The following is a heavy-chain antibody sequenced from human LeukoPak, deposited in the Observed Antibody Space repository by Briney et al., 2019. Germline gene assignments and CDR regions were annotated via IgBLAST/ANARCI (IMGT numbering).Heavy chain of an antibody. D-gene: IGHD3-3*01. V-gene: IGHV1-18*01. CDR3: ARVDDFWSGPVVN. CDR2: ISAYNGNT. J-gene: IGHJ4*02. CDR1: GYTFTSYG. Sequence: ASVKVSCKASGYTFTSYGISWVRQAPGQGLEWMGWISAYNGNTNYAQKLQGRVTMTTDTSTGTAYMELRSLRSGDTAVYYCARVDDFWSGPVVNWGQGTLVTVSS.